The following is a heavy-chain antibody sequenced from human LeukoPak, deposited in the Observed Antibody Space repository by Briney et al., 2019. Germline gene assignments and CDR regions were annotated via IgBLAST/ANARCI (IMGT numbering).Heavy chain of an antibody. CDR2: INHSGST. Sequence: SETLSLTCAVYGGSFSGYCWSWIRQPPGKQLEWIGEINHSGSTNYNPSLKSRVTISLDTSKNQFSLRLTSVTAADTAVYYCARLGIGVVPSARLGDYYFDYWGQGTLVTVPS. CDR1: GGSFSGYC. D-gene: IGHD2-2*01. CDR3: ARLGIGVVPSARLGDYYFDY. V-gene: IGHV4-34*01. J-gene: IGHJ4*02.